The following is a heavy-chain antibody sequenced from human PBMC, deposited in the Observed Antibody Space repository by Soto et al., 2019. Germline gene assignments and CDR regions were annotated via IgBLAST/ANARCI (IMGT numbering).Heavy chain of an antibody. J-gene: IGHJ6*03. CDR2: ISGSGGST. CDR1: GFTFSSYA. Sequence: GGSLRLSCAASGFTFSSYAMSWVRQAPGKGLEWVSAISGSGGSTYYADSVKGRFTISRDNSKNTLYLQMNSLRAEDTAVYYCAKSEIPGLPPAYYYMDVWGKGTTVTVSS. V-gene: IGHV3-23*01. D-gene: IGHD6-25*01. CDR3: AKSEIPGLPPAYYYMDV.